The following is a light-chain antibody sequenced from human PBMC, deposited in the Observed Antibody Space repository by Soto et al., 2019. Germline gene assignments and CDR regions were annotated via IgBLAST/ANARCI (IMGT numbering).Light chain of an antibody. V-gene: IGKV3-15*01. CDR2: GAS. CDR1: QSVSNN. CDR3: QQYDNWLGT. J-gene: IGKJ1*01. Sequence: EIVMTQSPATLSVSPGERATLSCRASQSVSNNLAWYQQKTGQAPRLLIYGASTRATGIPARFSGSGSGTEFNLTISSLQSEDFAVYCCQQYDNWLGTFGQGTKVEIK.